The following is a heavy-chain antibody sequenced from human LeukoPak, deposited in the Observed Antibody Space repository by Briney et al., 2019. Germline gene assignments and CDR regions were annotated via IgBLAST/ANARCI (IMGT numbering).Heavy chain of an antibody. V-gene: IGHV4-38-2*01. Sequence: KPSETLSLTCAVSGYSISSGYYWGWIRRSPGKGLEWIGRIDRSGSTYYNPPLKSRVAISVDTSSNQFSLRLTSVTAADTAVYYCARMDDYFGSGNYYNVINYYYMDVWGKGTTVTVS. CDR1: GYSISSGYY. J-gene: IGHJ6*03. D-gene: IGHD3-10*01. CDR2: IDRSGST. CDR3: ARMDDYFGSGNYYNVINYYYMDV.